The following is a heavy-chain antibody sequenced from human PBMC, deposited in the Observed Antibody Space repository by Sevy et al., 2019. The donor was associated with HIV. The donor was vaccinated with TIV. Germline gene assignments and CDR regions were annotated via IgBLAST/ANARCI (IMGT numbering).Heavy chain of an antibody. CDR1: GFTFSTYS. CDR3: TRALGGVEASGDY. D-gene: IGHD2-8*01. V-gene: IGHV3-21*06. CDR2: ISRRSSHI. J-gene: IGHJ4*02. Sequence: GGSPRLCCAASGFTFSTYSMNWVRQAPGKGLEWVSSISRRSSHIYYANSVKVRFTVSRDNAKNSVYLQMNSLRAEDTAMYNCTRALGGVEASGDYWGQGTLVTVSS.